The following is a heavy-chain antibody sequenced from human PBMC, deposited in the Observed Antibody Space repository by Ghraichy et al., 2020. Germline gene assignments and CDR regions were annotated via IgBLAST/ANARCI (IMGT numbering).Heavy chain of an antibody. J-gene: IGHJ4*02. D-gene: IGHD7-27*01. V-gene: IGHV3-23*01. Sequence: GGSLRLSCAASGFTFSSYAMSWVRQAPGKGLEWVSAVSGSGGSTYSADSVKGRFTISRDNSKNTLYLQLNSLRAEDTAVYYCAKASINWGTTHFDYWGQGSLATVS. CDR2: VSGSGGST. CDR3: AKASINWGTTHFDY. CDR1: GFTFSSYA.